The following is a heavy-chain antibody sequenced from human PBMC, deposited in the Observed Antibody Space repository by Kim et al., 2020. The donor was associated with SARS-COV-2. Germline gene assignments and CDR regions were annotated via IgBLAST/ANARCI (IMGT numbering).Heavy chain of an antibody. CDR3: ARDFSAAGTEENDAFDI. Sequence: SQTLSLTCTVSGGSVSSGSYYWSWIRQPPGKGLEWIGYIYYSGSTNYNPSLKSRVTISVDTSKNQFSLKLSSVTAADTAVYYCARDFSAAGTEENDAFDIWGQGTMVTVSS. J-gene: IGHJ3*02. V-gene: IGHV4-61*01. D-gene: IGHD6-13*01. CDR2: IYYSGST. CDR1: GGSVSSGSYY.